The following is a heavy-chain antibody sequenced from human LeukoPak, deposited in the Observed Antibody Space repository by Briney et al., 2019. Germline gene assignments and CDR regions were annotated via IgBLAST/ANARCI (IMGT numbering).Heavy chain of an antibody. J-gene: IGHJ5*02. CDR3: ARAITMVRGVIINNWFDP. Sequence: ASVKVSCKASGYTFTGYHMHWVRQAPGQGLEWMGRINPNSGGTNYAQKFQGRVTMTRDTSISTAYMELSRLRSDDTAVYYCARAITMVRGVIINNWFDPWGQGTLVTVSS. CDR2: INPNSGGT. CDR1: GYTFTGYH. D-gene: IGHD3-10*01. V-gene: IGHV1-2*06.